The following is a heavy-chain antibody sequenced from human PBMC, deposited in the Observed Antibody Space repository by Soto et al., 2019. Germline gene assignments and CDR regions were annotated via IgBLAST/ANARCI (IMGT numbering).Heavy chain of an antibody. CDR3: ARDLSPLYNWNAPGGGMDV. V-gene: IGHV1-18*01. Sequence: QVQLVQSGAEVKKPGASVKVSCKASGYTFTSYGISWVRQAPGQGLEWMGWISAYNGNTNYAQKLQGRVTMTTDTSTSTAYMELRRLRSEDTDVYYCARDLSPLYNWNAPGGGMDVWGQGTTVTVSS. CDR1: GYTFTSYG. J-gene: IGHJ6*02. CDR2: ISAYNGNT. D-gene: IGHD1-20*01.